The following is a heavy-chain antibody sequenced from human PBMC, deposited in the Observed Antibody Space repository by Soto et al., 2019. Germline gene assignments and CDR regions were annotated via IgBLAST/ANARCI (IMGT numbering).Heavy chain of an antibody. CDR1: GDFIGSGDYY. CDR3: ARSLSSSAGYFDP. D-gene: IGHD6-6*01. V-gene: IGHV4-30-4*01. J-gene: IGHJ5*02. Sequence: QVHLQESGPGLLKPSQTLSLTCDVSGDFIGSGDYYWTWIRQPPGKGLEYIGYIYKTGKTYYNPSRKCRPYTSLDTSKSQFFLRLTSVTAADTAMYYCARSLSSSAGYFDPWGQGTLVTVSS. CDR2: IYKTGKT.